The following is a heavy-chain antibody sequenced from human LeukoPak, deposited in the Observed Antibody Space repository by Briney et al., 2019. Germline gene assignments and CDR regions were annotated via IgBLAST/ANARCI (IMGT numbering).Heavy chain of an antibody. CDR2: IYHSGST. J-gene: IGHJ4*02. D-gene: IGHD3-10*01. V-gene: IGHV4-38-2*02. CDR3: ARVSGVQYHISMVRGIINFPDY. CDR1: GYSISSGYY. Sequence: SETLSLTCTVSGYSISSGYYWGWIRQPPGKGLEWIGNIYHSGSTYSNPSLKSRVIISVDTSKNQFSLKLSSVTAADTAVYYCARVSGVQYHISMVRGIINFPDYWGQGTLVTVSS.